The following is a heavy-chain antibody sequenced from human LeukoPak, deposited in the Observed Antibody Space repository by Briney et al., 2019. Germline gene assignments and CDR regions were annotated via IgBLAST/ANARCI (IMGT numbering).Heavy chain of an antibody. CDR1: GYTFTSYY. J-gene: IGHJ4*02. V-gene: IGHV1-46*03. Sequence: ASVKVSXKASGYTFTSYYMHWVRQAPGQGLEWMGIINPSGGSTSYAQKFQGRVTMTRDTSTSTVYMELSSLRSEDTAVYYCARGPLYYYGSGRYQLDYWGQGTLVTVSS. CDR2: INPSGGST. CDR3: ARGPLYYYGSGRYQLDY. D-gene: IGHD3-10*01.